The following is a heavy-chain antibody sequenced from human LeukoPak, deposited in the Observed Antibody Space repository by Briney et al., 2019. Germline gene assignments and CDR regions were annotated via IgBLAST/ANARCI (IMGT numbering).Heavy chain of an antibody. D-gene: IGHD1-7*01. CDR2: ISGSGGST. V-gene: IGHV3-23*01. CDR3: AKDRWNYDLNYFDY. J-gene: IGHJ4*02. CDR1: GFTFSSYA. Sequence: GGSLRLSCAASGFTFSSYAMSWVRQAPGKGLEWVSAISGSGGSTYYADSMKGRFTISRDNSKNTLYLQMNSLRAEDTAVYYCAKDRWNYDLNYFDYWGQGTPVTVSS.